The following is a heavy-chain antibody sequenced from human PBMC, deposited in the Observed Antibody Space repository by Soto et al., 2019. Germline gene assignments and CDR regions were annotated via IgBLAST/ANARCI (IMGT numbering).Heavy chain of an antibody. CDR1: GFSLRGYS. CDR2: ISGTGSSI. D-gene: IGHD4-17*01. J-gene: IGHJ4*02. CDR3: ARGAGYVDYGGY. Sequence: EVQLVESGGGLVQPGGSLRLSCAASGFSLRGYSMSWVRQAPGKGLEWVSYISGTGSSIYADSVKGRFTISRDNAKNSVSLQMNSLGVDDTDVYYCARGAGYVDYGGYWGQGNLVTVSS. V-gene: IGHV3-48*01.